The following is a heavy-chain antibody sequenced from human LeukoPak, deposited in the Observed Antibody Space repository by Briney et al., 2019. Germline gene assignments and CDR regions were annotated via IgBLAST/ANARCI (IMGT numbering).Heavy chain of an antibody. CDR1: GGSISSYY. V-gene: IGHV4-59*01. CDR3: AREDSYGYDY. D-gene: IGHD5-18*01. Sequence: SETLSLTCTVSGGSISSYYWSWIRQPPGKGLEWIGYIYYSGSTNYNPSLKSRVTISVDTSKNQFSLKLSSVTAADTAAYYCAREDSYGYDYWGQGTLVTVSS. J-gene: IGHJ4*02. CDR2: IYYSGST.